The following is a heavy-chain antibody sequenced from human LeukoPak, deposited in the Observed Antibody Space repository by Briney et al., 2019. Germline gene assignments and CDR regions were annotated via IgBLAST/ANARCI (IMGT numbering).Heavy chain of an antibody. CDR1: GGSFSGYY. D-gene: IGHD2-15*01. CDR3: ARGHDIVVVVAATHAYGMDV. Sequence: SETLSLTCAVYGGSFSGYYWSWIRQPPGKGLEWIGEINHSGSTNYNPSLKSRVTISVDTSKNQFSLKLSSVTAADTAVYYCARGHDIVVVVAATHAYGMDVWGQGTTVTVSS. J-gene: IGHJ6*02. CDR2: INHSGST. V-gene: IGHV4-34*01.